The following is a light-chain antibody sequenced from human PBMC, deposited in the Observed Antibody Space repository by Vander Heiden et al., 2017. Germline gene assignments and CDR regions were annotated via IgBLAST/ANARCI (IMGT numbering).Light chain of an antibody. CDR3: QQYNNWPRT. V-gene: IGKV3-15*01. CDR2: GAS. Sequence: VLTQSPATLSVPPGKRALPSWRGSRSVSSNLAWYQQKPGQAPRLLIYGASTRATGIPARFSGSGSGTEFSLTISRLQSEDSAVYFCQQYNNWPRTFGQGTKVEIK. CDR1: RSVSSN. J-gene: IGKJ1*01.